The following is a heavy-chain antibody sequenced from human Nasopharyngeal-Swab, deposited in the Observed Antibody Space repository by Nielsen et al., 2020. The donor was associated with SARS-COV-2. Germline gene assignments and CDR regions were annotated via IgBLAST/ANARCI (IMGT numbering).Heavy chain of an antibody. V-gene: IGHV1-24*01. CDR1: GGTFSSYA. J-gene: IGHJ4*02. CDR3: TTVAGSYGRFDY. Sequence: ASVKVSCKASGGTFSSYAFSWVRQAPGKGLEWVGGFDPEDGETIYAQKFQGRVTMTEDTSTDTAYMELSSLTSEDTAVYYCTTVAGSYGRFDYWGQGTLVTVSS. D-gene: IGHD1-26*01. CDR2: FDPEDGET.